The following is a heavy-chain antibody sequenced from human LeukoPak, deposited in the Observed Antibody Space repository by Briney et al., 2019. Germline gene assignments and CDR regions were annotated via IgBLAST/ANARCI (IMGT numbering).Heavy chain of an antibody. CDR2: ISWNSGSI. CDR1: GFTFDDYA. Sequence: GGSLRLSCAASGFTFDDYAMHWVRQAPGKGLEWVSGISWNSGSIGYAVSVKGRFTISRDNAKNSLYLQMNSLRAEDTALYYCAKAPIVGAPGGFDYWGQGTLVTVSS. D-gene: IGHD1-26*01. CDR3: AKAPIVGAPGGFDY. J-gene: IGHJ4*02. V-gene: IGHV3-9*01.